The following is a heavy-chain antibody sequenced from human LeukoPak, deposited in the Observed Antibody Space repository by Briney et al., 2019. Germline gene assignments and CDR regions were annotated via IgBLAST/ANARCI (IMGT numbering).Heavy chain of an antibody. CDR3: ARDARASLLVRGHFDY. Sequence: GGSLRLSCAASGFTFSGYSMSWVRQAPGKGLEWVSSISSGGAYIYYADSVKGRFTISRDNAQNSLFLQMDGLRDDDTAVYFCARDARASLLVRGHFDYWGQGTLVTVSS. J-gene: IGHJ4*02. V-gene: IGHV3-21*01. D-gene: IGHD6-6*01. CDR2: ISSGGAYI. CDR1: GFTFSGYS.